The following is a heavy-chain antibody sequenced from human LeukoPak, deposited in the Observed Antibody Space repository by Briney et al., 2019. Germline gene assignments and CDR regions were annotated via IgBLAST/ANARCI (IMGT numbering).Heavy chain of an antibody. J-gene: IGHJ4*02. V-gene: IGHV3-23*01. D-gene: IGHD7-27*01. CDR1: GFIFTNYF. Sequence: GGSLRLSCAASGFIFTNYFMSWVRQAPGKGPEWVSTITTSDGNTYYADSVKGRFTVSRDNSKNTLFLQMNSLRAEDTAVYYCAKDGGLWVSAHWGDSWGRGTLVTVSS. CDR2: ITTSDGNT. CDR3: AKDGGLWVSAHWGDS.